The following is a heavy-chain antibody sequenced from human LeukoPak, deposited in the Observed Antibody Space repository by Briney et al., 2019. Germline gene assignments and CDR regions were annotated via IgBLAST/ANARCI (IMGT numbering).Heavy chain of an antibody. J-gene: IGHJ4*02. Sequence: ASVKVSCKASGYTFTSYGISWVRQAPGQGLEWMGWISAYNGNTNYAQKLQGRVTMTTGTSTSTVYMDLRSLRSDDTAVYYCARAIRGRIGDYWGQGTLVTVSS. V-gene: IGHV1-18*01. CDR2: ISAYNGNT. D-gene: IGHD3-9*01. CDR1: GYTFTSYG. CDR3: ARAIRGRIGDY.